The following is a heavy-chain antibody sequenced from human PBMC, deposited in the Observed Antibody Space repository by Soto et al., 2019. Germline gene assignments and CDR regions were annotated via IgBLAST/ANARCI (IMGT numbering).Heavy chain of an antibody. V-gene: IGHV3-7*01. CDR3: AKDRSDIVVVPAATIDY. D-gene: IGHD2-2*01. CDR1: GFTFSDSW. J-gene: IGHJ4*02. Sequence: GGSLRLSCAASGFTFSDSWMSWVRQAPGKGLEWVANIKDDGSEKYYVDSVKGRFTISRDNAKNLLFLQMNSLRAEDTAVYYCAKDRSDIVVVPAATIDYWGQGTLVTVSS. CDR2: IKDDGSEK.